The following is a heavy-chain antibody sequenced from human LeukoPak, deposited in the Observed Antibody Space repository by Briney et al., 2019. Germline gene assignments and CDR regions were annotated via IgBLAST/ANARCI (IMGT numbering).Heavy chain of an antibody. CDR3: AKDNRKLTVTTSWFFDL. J-gene: IGHJ2*01. CDR1: GFTFSSYA. Sequence: GGSLRLSCAASGFTFSSYAMSWVRQAPGKGLEWVSVISGSGGNTYYADSVKGRFTISRDNSKNTVYQQMNSLRGEDTAVYYCAKDNRKLTVTTSWFFDLWGRGTLVTVSS. V-gene: IGHV3-23*01. CDR2: ISGSGGNT. D-gene: IGHD4-17*01.